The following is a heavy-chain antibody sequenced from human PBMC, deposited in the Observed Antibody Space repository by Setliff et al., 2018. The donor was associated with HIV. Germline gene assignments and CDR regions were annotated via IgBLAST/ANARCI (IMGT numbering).Heavy chain of an antibody. D-gene: IGHD3-3*01. V-gene: IGHV4-39*01. CDR2: INHSGST. Sequence: SETLSLTCTVSGGSISSGSYYWSWIRQPPGKGLEWIGEINHSGSTNYNPSLKSRVTISIDTSKNQFSLKLSSVTVADTAVYYCARQRGGRVTIFGVSGGWFDPWGQGTLVTVSS. CDR3: ARQRGGRVTIFGVSGGWFDP. CDR1: GGSISSGSYY. J-gene: IGHJ5*02.